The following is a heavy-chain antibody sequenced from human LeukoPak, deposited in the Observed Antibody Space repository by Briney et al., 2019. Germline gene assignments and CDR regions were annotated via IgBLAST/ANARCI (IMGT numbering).Heavy chain of an antibody. J-gene: IGHJ6*03. Sequence: GGSLRLSCVVSGFTFSTFTMNWVRQAPGKGLEWVSCISSSSSYIYYADSVKGRFTISRDNAKNSLYLQMNSLRAEDTAVYYCARVWTGQWPPHYYYMDVWGKGTTVTISS. CDR2: ISSSSSYI. CDR3: ARVWTGQWPPHYYYMDV. D-gene: IGHD6-19*01. CDR1: GFTFSTFT. V-gene: IGHV3-21*01.